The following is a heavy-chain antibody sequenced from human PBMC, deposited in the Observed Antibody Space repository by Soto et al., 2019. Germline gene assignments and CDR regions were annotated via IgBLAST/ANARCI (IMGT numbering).Heavy chain of an antibody. CDR3: AKENEGYGMDV. V-gene: IGHV3-30*18. CDR2: ISYSGSIK. Sequence: QVQLVESGGGAVQPGRSLRLSCVASAFTFSIYGMHWVRQAPGKGLEWVAVISYSGSIKYYVDSVKGRFTVSRDNSKNTLYLQMNSLKPEDTAVYYCAKENEGYGMDVW. CDR1: AFTFSIYG. J-gene: IGHJ6*01. D-gene: IGHD1-1*01.